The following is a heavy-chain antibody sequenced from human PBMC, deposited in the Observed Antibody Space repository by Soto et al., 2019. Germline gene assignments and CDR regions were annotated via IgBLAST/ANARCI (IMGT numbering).Heavy chain of an antibody. CDR1: GFSLTTIGMG. Sequence: QITLKESGPTLMKPTQTLTMTCTFSGFSLTTIGMGVGWIRQPPGKALEWLALIYWDDDKRYSPSLKTRLTNTKDTSKNQVVLTMTSMDPVDTATYFCARTSTHHWAFDYWGQGTLVTVSS. D-gene: IGHD7-27*01. CDR2: IYWDDDK. V-gene: IGHV2-5*02. J-gene: IGHJ4*02. CDR3: ARTSTHHWAFDY.